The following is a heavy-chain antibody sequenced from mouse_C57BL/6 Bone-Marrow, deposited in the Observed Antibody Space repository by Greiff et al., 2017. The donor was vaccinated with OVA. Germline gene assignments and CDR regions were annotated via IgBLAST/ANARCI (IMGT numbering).Heavy chain of an antibody. D-gene: IGHD2-1*01. CDR2: ISDGGSYT. V-gene: IGHV5-4*01. CDR3: ARDKGYYAPDY. CDR1: GFTFSSYA. Sequence: EVQLVESGGGLVKPGGSLKLSCAASGFTFSSYAMSWVRQTPEKRLEWVATISDGGSYTYYPDNVKGRFTISRDNAKNNLYLQMSHLKSEDTAMYYCARDKGYYAPDYWGQGTTLTVSS. J-gene: IGHJ2*01.